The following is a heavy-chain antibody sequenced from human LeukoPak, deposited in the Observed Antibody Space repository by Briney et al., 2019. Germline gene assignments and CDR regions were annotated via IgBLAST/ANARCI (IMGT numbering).Heavy chain of an antibody. D-gene: IGHD2-8*02. CDR3: VRICTGGRCGLDY. CDR2: ISSNGGIT. J-gene: IGHJ4*02. V-gene: IGHV3-64D*06. Sequence: GGSLRLSCSASGFTFSTYAVHWVRQAPGKGLECVSGISSNGGITYYADSVKGRFIISRDNSKNTLYLQMSSLRPEDTAVYYCVRICTGGRCGLDYWGQGTLVTVSS. CDR1: GFTFSTYA.